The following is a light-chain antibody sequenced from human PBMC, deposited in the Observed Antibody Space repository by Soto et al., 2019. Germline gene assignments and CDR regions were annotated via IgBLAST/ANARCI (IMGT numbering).Light chain of an antibody. CDR3: QQRSNWPRLT. V-gene: IGKV3D-20*02. CDR1: QSVSNNY. J-gene: IGKJ4*01. Sequence: EIVLTQSPGTLSLSPVERATLSCRASQSVSNNYLAWYQQKPGQAPRLLIYGASNRATGIPDRFSGSGSGTDFTLTISRLEPEDYAVYYCQQRSNWPRLTFGGGTKVDIK. CDR2: GAS.